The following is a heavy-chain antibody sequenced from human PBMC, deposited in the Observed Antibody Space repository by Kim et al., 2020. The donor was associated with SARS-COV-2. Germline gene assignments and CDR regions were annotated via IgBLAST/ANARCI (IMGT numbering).Heavy chain of an antibody. D-gene: IGHD6-13*01. V-gene: IGHV3-30-3*01. Sequence: GSNKYYADSVKGRFTISRDNSKNTLYLQMNSLRAEDTAVYYCAREQQHDYWGQGTLVTVSS. CDR2: GSNK. CDR3: AREQQHDY. J-gene: IGHJ4*02.